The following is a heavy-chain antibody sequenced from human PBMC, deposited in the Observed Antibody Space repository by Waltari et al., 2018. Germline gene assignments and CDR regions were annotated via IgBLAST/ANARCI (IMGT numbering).Heavy chain of an antibody. Sequence: QVQLVQSGAEVKKPGASVKVSCKASVYTFNSYDINWVRQATGQGLEWMGWMNPNSGNTGYAQEFQGRVTMTRNTSISTAYMELSSLRSEDTAVYYCARGRGIRNSFDPWGQGTLVTVSS. CDR1: VYTFNSYD. CDR2: MNPNSGNT. J-gene: IGHJ5*02. D-gene: IGHD1-7*01. V-gene: IGHV1-8*01. CDR3: ARGRGIRNSFDP.